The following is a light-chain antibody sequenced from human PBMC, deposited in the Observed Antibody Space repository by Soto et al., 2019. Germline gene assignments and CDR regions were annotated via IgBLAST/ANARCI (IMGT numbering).Light chain of an antibody. Sequence: QSVLTQPRSVSGSPGQSVSTSCTGTSSDVGRYSYVSWYQQHPGKAPKLMIYDVSERPSGVPDRSSGSKSGNTASLTISGLQAEDEADYYCCSYAGTYTGVFGTGTKVTVL. J-gene: IGLJ1*01. CDR2: DVS. CDR3: CSYAGTYTGV. CDR1: SSDVGRYSY. V-gene: IGLV2-11*01.